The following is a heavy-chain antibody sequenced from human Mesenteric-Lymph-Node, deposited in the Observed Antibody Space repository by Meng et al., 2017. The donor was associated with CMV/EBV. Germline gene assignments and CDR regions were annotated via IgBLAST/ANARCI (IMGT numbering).Heavy chain of an antibody. CDR3: AHSSGIAAAGPFYFDY. Sequence: QITLKESGPTLVKPTQTLTLTCTFSGFSLSTSGVGVGWIRQPPGKALEWLALIYWDDDKRYSPSLKSRLTITKDTSKNQVVHTMTNMDPVDTATYYCAHSSGIAAAGPFYFDYWGQGTLVTVSS. CDR2: IYWDDDK. D-gene: IGHD6-13*01. CDR1: GFSLSTSGVG. V-gene: IGHV2-5*02. J-gene: IGHJ4*02.